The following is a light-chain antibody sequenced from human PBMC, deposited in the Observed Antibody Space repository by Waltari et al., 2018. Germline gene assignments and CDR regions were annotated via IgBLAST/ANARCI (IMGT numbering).Light chain of an antibody. J-gene: IGKJ2*01. Sequence: EVVMTQSPATLSVSQGERATLSCRATQNISNKLAWYQQKPGQPPRLLIYDTSTRATGVPARFSGNGSGTDFTLAISSLQPEDFAVYYCQQYDKWPPYTFGQGTKLEI. V-gene: IGKV3-15*01. CDR3: QQYDKWPPYT. CDR1: QNISNK. CDR2: DTS.